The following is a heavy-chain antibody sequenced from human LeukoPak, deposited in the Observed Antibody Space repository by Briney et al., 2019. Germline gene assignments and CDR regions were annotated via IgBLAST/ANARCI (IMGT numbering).Heavy chain of an antibody. J-gene: IGHJ3*02. Sequence: SETLFLTCTVSGGSISSSSYYWGWIRQPPGKGLEWIGSIYYSGSTYYNPSLKSRVTISVDTSKNQFSLKLSSVTASDTAVYYCARRFAPSRNDAFDIWGQGTMVTVSS. D-gene: IGHD3-10*01. CDR3: ARRFAPSRNDAFDI. CDR1: GGSISSSSYY. CDR2: IYYSGST. V-gene: IGHV4-39*01.